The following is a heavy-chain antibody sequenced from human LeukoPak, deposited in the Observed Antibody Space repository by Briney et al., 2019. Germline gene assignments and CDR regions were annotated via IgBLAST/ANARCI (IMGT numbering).Heavy chain of an antibody. CDR1: GFTFSSYS. V-gene: IGHV3-21*01. CDR2: ISSSSSYI. Sequence: PGGSLRLSCAASGFTFSSYSMNWVRQAPGKGLEWVSSISSSSSYIYYADSVEGRFTISRDNAKNSLYLQMNSLRAEDTAVYYCARDYYDSSGTNSFDYWGQGTLVTVSS. D-gene: IGHD3-22*01. J-gene: IGHJ4*02. CDR3: ARDYYDSSGTNSFDY.